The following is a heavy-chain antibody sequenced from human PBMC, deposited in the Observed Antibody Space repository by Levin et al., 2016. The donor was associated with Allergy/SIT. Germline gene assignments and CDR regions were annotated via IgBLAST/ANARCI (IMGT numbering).Heavy chain of an antibody. V-gene: IGHV4-31*02. CDR3: ARDRNRDWFDP. Sequence: RQAPGKGLEWIGYIYYSGSTYYNPSLKSRVTISVDTSKNQFSLKLSSVTAADTAVYYCARDRNRDWFDPWGQGTLVTVSS. J-gene: IGHJ5*02. CDR2: IYYSGST. D-gene: IGHD1-14*01.